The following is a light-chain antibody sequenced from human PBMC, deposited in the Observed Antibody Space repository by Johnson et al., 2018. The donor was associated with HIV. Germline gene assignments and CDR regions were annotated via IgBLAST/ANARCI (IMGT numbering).Light chain of an antibody. CDR3: GTWDTRLSGGHV. CDR2: DNN. V-gene: IGLV1-51*01. Sequence: QSVLTQPPSVSAAPGQKVTISCSGSSSNIGNNYVSWYQQLPGTAPKLLIYDNNKRPSGIPDRFSGSKSGTSATLGITGLQTGDEADYYCGTWDTRLSGGHVCGTGTKVTVL. J-gene: IGLJ1*01. CDR1: SSNIGNNY.